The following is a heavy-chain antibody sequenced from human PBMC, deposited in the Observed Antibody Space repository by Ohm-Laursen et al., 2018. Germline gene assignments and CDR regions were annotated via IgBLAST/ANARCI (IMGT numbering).Heavy chain of an antibody. CDR2: IYPSGSST. CDR3: AKEARYCSSSSCFMDV. V-gene: IGHV3-23*01. J-gene: IGHJ6*02. D-gene: IGHD2-2*01. CDR1: GFTFSSHA. Sequence: SLRLSCSASGFTFSSHAMSWVRQAPGKGLEWVSEIYPSGSSTYYVDSVKGRFTISRDNSKNTLYLQMNSLRAEDTAVYYCAKEARYCSSSSCFMDVWGQGTTVAVSS.